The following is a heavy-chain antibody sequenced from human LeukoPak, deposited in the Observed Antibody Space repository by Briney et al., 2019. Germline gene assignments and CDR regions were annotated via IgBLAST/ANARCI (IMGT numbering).Heavy chain of an antibody. CDR2: ISGSGGST. V-gene: IGHV3-23*01. CDR1: GFTFSRYA. J-gene: IGHJ6*02. Sequence: GGSLRLSCAAFGFTFSRYAMSWVRQAPGKGLEWVSAISGSGGSTYYADSVKGRFTLSRDNSKNTLYLQMNSLRAEDTAVYYCAKERTYYDFWSGYPDYYYYGMDVWGQGTTVTVSS. CDR3: AKERTYYDFWSGYPDYYYYGMDV. D-gene: IGHD3-3*01.